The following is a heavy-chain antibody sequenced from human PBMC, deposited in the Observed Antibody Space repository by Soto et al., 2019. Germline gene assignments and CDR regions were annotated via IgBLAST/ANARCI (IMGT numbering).Heavy chain of an antibody. V-gene: IGHV3-73*02. Sequence: EVQLVESGGGLVQPGGSLKLSCAASGLAFSGSAMHWVRQASGKGLEWVVSIRNKTNNYTTAYAASVKGRFTISRDDSKNTAYLQMNSLKTVDTAVYYCTSHSPEDMIRNWVQGTLVTVSS. CDR3: TSHSPEDMIRN. CDR2: IRNKTNNYTT. CDR1: GLAFSGSA. J-gene: IGHJ4*02. D-gene: IGHD2-15*01.